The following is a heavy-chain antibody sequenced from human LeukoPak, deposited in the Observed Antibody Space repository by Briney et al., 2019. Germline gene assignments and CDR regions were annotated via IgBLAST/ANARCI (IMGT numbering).Heavy chain of an antibody. CDR3: ATVRIAVAGMNDY. V-gene: IGHV4-34*01. J-gene: IGHJ4*02. D-gene: IGHD6-19*01. Sequence: SETLSLTCTVSGGSISRYYWSWIRQPPGKGLEWIGEINHSGSTNYNPSLKSRVTISVDTSKNQFSLKLSSVTAADTAVYYCATVRIAVAGMNDYWGQGTLVTVSS. CDR1: GGSISRYY. CDR2: INHSGST.